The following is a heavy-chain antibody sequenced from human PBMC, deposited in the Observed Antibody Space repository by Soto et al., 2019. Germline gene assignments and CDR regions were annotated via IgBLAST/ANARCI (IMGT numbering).Heavy chain of an antibody. Sequence: SVKVSCKASGGTFSSYAISWVRQAPGQRLEWMGGIIPIFGTANYAQKFQGRVTITADESTSTAYMELSSLRSEDTAVYYCARRVLYCSGSLLYCYFSVMDVWG. V-gene: IGHV1-69*13. CDR3: ARRVLYCSGSLLYCYFSVMDV. CDR1: GGTFSSYA. J-gene: IGHJ6*02. CDR2: IIPIFGTA. D-gene: IGHD3-10*01.